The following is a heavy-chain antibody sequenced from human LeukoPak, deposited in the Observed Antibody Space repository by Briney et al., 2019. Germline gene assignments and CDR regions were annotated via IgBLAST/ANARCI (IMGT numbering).Heavy chain of an antibody. CDR1: GGTFISYT. J-gene: IGHJ5*02. D-gene: IGHD2-2*01. V-gene: IGHV1-69*02. Sequence: ASVKVSCKASGGTFISYTSSWVRQAPGQGREWMGRIIPILGIANYSQKFQGRVTITADKTTSTADMELSSLRSEDTAVYYCARTPFPIRSYCSSTSCGNSWFDPWGQGTLVTVSS. CDR3: ARTPFPIRSYCSSTSCGNSWFDP. CDR2: IIPILGIA.